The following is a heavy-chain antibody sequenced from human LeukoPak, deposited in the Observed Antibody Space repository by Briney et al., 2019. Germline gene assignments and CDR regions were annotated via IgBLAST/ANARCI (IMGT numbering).Heavy chain of an antibody. CDR3: AKVKGYDSSGYYPFDY. J-gene: IGHJ4*02. V-gene: IGHV3-21*04. Sequence: GGSLRLSCAASGFTFSSYSMNWVRQAPGKGLEWVSSISSSSSYIYYADSVKGRFTISRDNAKNSLYLQMNSLRAEDTAVYYCAKVKGYDSSGYYPFDYWGQGTLVTVSS. CDR1: GFTFSSYS. CDR2: ISSSSSYI. D-gene: IGHD3-22*01.